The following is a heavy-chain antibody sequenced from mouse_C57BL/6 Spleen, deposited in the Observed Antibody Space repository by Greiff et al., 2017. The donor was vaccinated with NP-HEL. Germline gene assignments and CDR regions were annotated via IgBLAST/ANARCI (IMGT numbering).Heavy chain of an antibody. D-gene: IGHD1-1*01. CDR3: TRTVVDAFDY. Sequence: EVQGVESGGGLVQPGGSMKLSCAASGFTFSDAWMDWVRQSPEKGLEWVAEIRNKANNHATYYAESVKGRFTISRDDSKSSVYLQMNSLRAEDTGIYYCTRTVVDAFDYWGQGTTLTVSS. V-gene: IGHV6-6*01. J-gene: IGHJ2*01. CDR1: GFTFSDAW. CDR2: IRNKANNHAT.